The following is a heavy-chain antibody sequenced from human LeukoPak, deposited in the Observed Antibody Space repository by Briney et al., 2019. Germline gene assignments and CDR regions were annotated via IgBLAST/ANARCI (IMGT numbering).Heavy chain of an antibody. CDR1: GFTFDDYA. Sequence: GGSLRLSCAASGFTFDDYAMHWVRQAPGKGLEWASGISWNSGSIGYADSVKGRFTISRDNAKNSLYLQMNSLRAEDTALYYCAKAITYYYGSGSYADYWGQGTLVTVSS. CDR2: ISWNSGSI. J-gene: IGHJ4*02. CDR3: AKAITYYYGSGSYADY. D-gene: IGHD3-10*01. V-gene: IGHV3-9*01.